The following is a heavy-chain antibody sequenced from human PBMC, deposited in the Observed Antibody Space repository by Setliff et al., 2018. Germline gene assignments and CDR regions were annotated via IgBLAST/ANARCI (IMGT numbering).Heavy chain of an antibody. CDR2: INHSGST. CDR3: ARTGTYRYFDY. D-gene: IGHD1-1*01. V-gene: IGHV4-39*07. Sequence: PSETLSLTCSVSGGSIGSGSDYWTWIRQPPGKGLEWIGEINHSGSTNYNPSLKSRVTISVDTSKNQFSLKLSSVTAADTAVYYCARTGTYRYFDYWGRGTLVTVSS. J-gene: IGHJ4*02. CDR1: GGSIGSGSDY.